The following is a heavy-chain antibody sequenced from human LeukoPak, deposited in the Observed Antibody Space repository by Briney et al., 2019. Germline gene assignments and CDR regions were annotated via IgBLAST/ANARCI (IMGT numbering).Heavy chain of an antibody. V-gene: IGHV3-30*02. J-gene: IGHJ3*02. Sequence: PGGSLRLSCAASGFTFSSYGMRWVRQAPGKGLEWVAFIRYDGSNKYYADSVKGRFTISRDNSKNTLYLQMNSLRAEDTAVYYCAREHYYGSSGYYRDFDIWGQGTMVTVSS. CDR3: AREHYYGSSGYYRDFDI. CDR2: IRYDGSNK. CDR1: GFTFSSYG. D-gene: IGHD3-22*01.